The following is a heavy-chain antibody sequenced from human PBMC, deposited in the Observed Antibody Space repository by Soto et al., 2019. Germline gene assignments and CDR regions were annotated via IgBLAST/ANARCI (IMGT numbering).Heavy chain of an antibody. CDR2: IESRGRTI. Sequence: GGSLRLSCAASGFTFSDYHMSWIRQAPGKGLEWVSYIESRGRTISYADSVKGRFTISRDNAKNSLFLQMNSLRAEDTAVYYCVTQAARNYFDFWGQGTLLTVSS. V-gene: IGHV3-11*01. CDR1: GFTFSDYH. D-gene: IGHD6-6*01. CDR3: VTQAARNYFDF. J-gene: IGHJ4*02.